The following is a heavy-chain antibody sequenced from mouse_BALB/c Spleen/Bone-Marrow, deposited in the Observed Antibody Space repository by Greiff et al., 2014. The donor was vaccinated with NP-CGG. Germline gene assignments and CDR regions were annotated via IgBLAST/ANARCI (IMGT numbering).Heavy chain of an antibody. D-gene: IGHD1-1*01. Sequence: EVQLVESGAELVKPGASVKLSCTASGFNIKDTYMHWVKQRPEQGLEWIGRIDPANGNTKYDPKFQGKATITVDTSSNTAYLQLSSLTSEDTAVYYCANYYYGYYFDSWGQGTTLTVSS. V-gene: IGHV14-3*02. J-gene: IGHJ2*01. CDR1: GFNIKDTY. CDR3: ANYYYGYYFDS. CDR2: IDPANGNT.